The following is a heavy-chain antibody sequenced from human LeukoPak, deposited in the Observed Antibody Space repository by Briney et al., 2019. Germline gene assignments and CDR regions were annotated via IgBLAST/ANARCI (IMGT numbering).Heavy chain of an antibody. CDR3: ARGDAVDRDGYNWGEFYFDY. Sequence: PGGSLRLSCAASGFTFSSYSMNWVRQAPGKGLEWVSYISSSSSTIYYADSVKGRFTISRDNAKNSLYLQMNSLRAEDTAVYYCARGDAVDRDGYNWGEFYFDYWGQGTLVTVSS. D-gene: IGHD5-12*01. CDR1: GFTFSSYS. J-gene: IGHJ4*02. CDR2: ISSSSSTI. V-gene: IGHV3-48*01.